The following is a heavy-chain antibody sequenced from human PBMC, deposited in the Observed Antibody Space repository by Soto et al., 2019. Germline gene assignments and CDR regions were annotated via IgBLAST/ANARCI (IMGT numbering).Heavy chain of an antibody. CDR3: AKELAIIGKGAFDM. CDR2: IGGSGAST. D-gene: IGHD3-3*02. J-gene: IGHJ3*02. Sequence: EVQLLETGGGLVQPGGSLRLSCAASGFTFSSYAMNWVRQTSGKGLEWVSTIGGSGASTYYADSVKGRFTVSRDNPKNTLYLQMSSLRAEDTAVYYCAKELAIIGKGAFDMWGQGTMVTVSS. V-gene: IGHV3-23*01. CDR1: GFTFSSYA.